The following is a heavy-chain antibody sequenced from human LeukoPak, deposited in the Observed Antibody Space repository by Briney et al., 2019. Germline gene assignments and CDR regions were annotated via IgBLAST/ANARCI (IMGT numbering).Heavy chain of an antibody. CDR2: IYYSGST. V-gene: IGHV4-39*07. CDR3: ARSRGGFGDYGSWFDP. Sequence: SETLSLTCAVSGGSVSSNSYYWGWIRQPPGKGLEWIGSIYYSGSTYYNPSLKSRVTTSIDTSKNQFSLKLNSVTPADTAVYYCARSRGGFGDYGSWFDPWGQGTLVTVSS. D-gene: IGHD4-17*01. CDR1: GGSVSSNSYY. J-gene: IGHJ5*02.